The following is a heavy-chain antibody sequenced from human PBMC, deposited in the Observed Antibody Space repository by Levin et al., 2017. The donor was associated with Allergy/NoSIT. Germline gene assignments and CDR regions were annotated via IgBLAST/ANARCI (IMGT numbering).Heavy chain of an antibody. V-gene: IGHV4-31*03. J-gene: IGHJ4*02. CDR2: IYYSGST. D-gene: IGHD2-2*03. CDR3: AREDGSTFDF. CDR1: GGSISGGGYH. Sequence: SQTLSLTCTVSGGSISGGGYHWTWIRQHPEKSLEWIGYIYYSGSTFYNPSLKSRLMISVDTSKNQFSLNVSSVTAADTAVYYCAREDGSTFDFWGQGALVTVAS.